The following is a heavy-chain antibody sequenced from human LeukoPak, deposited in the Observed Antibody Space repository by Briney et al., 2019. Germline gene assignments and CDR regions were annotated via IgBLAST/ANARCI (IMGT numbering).Heavy chain of an antibody. J-gene: IGHJ1*01. CDR3: ALRHPTGIYDFWSGYYPEYFQH. D-gene: IGHD3-3*01. Sequence: SGPTLVNPTQTLTLTCTFSGFSLSTSGVGVGWIRQPPGKALEWLALIYWNDDKRYSPSLKSRLTITKDTSKNQVVLTMTNMDPVDTATYFCALRHPTGIYDFWSGYYPEYFQHWGQGTLVTVSS. V-gene: IGHV2-5*01. CDR1: GFSLSTSGVG. CDR2: IYWNDDK.